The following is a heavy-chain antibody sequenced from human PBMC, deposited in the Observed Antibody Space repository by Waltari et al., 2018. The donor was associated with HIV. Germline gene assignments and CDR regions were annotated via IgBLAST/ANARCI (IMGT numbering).Heavy chain of an antibody. D-gene: IGHD6-13*01. CDR1: GFTFRSYR. CDR2: INSDGSST. V-gene: IGHV3-74*01. J-gene: IGHJ6*02. Sequence: EVQLVESGGGLVQPGGSLTLSCAASGFTFRSYRMHWVSQAPGKGLVGVSRINSDGSSTSYADSVKGRFTISRDNAKNTLYLQMNSLRAEDTAVYYCASGYSSSWRSDYYYYGMDVWGQGTTVTVSS. CDR3: ASGYSSSWRSDYYYYGMDV.